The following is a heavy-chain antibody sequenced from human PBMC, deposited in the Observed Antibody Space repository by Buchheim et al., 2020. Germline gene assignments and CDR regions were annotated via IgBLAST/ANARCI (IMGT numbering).Heavy chain of an antibody. J-gene: IGHJ4*02. CDR3: ARESWDPGDQGAYYFDY. CDR2: IFTSGST. CDR1: GGSISSGSYY. D-gene: IGHD7-27*01. Sequence: QVQLQESGPGLVKPSQTLSLTCTVSGGSISSGSYYWSWIRQPAGKGLEWIGRIFTSGSTKYNPSLKSRVTISVDTSKNQFSLKLSSVTAADTAVYYCARESWDPGDQGAYYFDYWGQGTL. V-gene: IGHV4-61*02.